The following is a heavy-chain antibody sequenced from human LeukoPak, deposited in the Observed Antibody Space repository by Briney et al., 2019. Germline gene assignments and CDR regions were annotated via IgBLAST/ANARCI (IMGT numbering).Heavy chain of an antibody. Sequence: SVKVSCKASGGTFSTYAISWVRQAPGQGLEWRGGIIPIFGTTNYAQKFQGRVTITTDESTSTAYMELSSLRSEDTAVYYCARDRSFSSPDAFDIWGQGTMVTVSS. CDR3: ARDRSFSSPDAFDI. CDR1: GGTFSTYA. D-gene: IGHD6-6*01. V-gene: IGHV1-69*05. J-gene: IGHJ3*02. CDR2: IIPIFGTT.